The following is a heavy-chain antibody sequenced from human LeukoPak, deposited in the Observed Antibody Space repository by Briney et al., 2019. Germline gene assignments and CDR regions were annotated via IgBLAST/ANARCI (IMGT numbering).Heavy chain of an antibody. CDR1: GFIFSGYW. CDR3: AREDSSGYYYFDY. D-gene: IGHD3-22*01. V-gene: IGHV3-7*01. J-gene: IGHJ4*02. CDR2: IKQDGSEE. Sequence: GGSLRLSCAASGFIFSGYWMTWVRQAPGKGLEGVANIKQDGSEENYADSVKGRFTISRDNAKNSVYLQMNSLRAEDTAVYSCAREDSSGYYYFDYWGQGTLVTVSS.